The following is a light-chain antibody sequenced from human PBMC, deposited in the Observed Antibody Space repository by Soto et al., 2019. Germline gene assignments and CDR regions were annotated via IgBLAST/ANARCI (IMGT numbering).Light chain of an antibody. V-gene: IGLV2-14*03. Sequence: QSALTQPASVSGSPGQSITISCTGTNSDLPNYNSVSWYQQHPGKAPKLLLSGTSHRPSGVPDRFSGSKSGTSASLAITGLQADDEADYYCQTSDSGLFGLIFGTGTKLTVL. CDR1: NSDLPNYNS. CDR3: QTSDSGLFGLI. J-gene: IGLJ1*01. CDR2: GTS.